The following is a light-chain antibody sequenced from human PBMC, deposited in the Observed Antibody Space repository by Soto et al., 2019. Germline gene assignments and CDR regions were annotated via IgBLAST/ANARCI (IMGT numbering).Light chain of an antibody. CDR3: LQYNSFSGLT. CDR2: DAT. V-gene: IGKV1-5*01. CDR1: QSITRL. Sequence: DIQMTQSPSTLSAPVGDRFTITCRADQSITRLLAWFQQKPGKAPSLLIYDATNLQPVVTSRFSGRGSETEVTLTIISLQRDDLAAYYCLQYNSFSGLTVGPGTNVDI. J-gene: IGKJ3*01.